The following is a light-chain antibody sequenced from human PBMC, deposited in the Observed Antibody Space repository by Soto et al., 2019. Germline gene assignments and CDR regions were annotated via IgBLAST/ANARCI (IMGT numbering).Light chain of an antibody. V-gene: IGKV3-15*01. CDR2: GAS. J-gene: IGKJ1*01. CDR3: QQSNNWPPWT. Sequence: EIVMTQSPATLSVSPGERATLSCRASQSVSSNLAWYQQKPGQAPRLLIYGASTRATGIPARSSGSGSGTEFTLTISSLQSEDFAVYYCQQSNNWPPWTFGQGTKVEIK. CDR1: QSVSSN.